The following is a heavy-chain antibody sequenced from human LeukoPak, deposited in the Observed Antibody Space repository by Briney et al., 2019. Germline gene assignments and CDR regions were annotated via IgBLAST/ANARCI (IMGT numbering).Heavy chain of an antibody. D-gene: IGHD4/OR15-4a*01. V-gene: IGHV4-34*01. Sequence: SETLSLTCAVYGGSFSGYYWSWIRQPPGKGLEWIGEINHSGSTNYNPSLKSRVTISVDTSKNQFSLKLSSVTAADTAVYYCARTANYIYYYYGMDVWGQGTTVTVSS. CDR3: ARTANYIYYYYGMDV. CDR2: INHSGST. CDR1: GGSFSGYY. J-gene: IGHJ6*02.